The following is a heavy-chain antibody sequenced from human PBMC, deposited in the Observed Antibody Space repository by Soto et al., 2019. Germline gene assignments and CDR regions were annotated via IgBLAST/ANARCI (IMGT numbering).Heavy chain of an antibody. Sequence: KTSETLSLTCTVSGGSISSGDYYWSWIRQPPGKGLEWIGYIYYSGSTYYNPSLKSRVTISVDTSKNQFSLKLSSVTVADTAVYLCGRDSKFYDSSSPPPPYGMDVWGQGTTVTVSS. CDR1: GGSISSGDYY. CDR2: IYYSGST. V-gene: IGHV4-30-4*01. D-gene: IGHD3-22*01. J-gene: IGHJ6*02. CDR3: GRDSKFYDSSSPPPPYGMDV.